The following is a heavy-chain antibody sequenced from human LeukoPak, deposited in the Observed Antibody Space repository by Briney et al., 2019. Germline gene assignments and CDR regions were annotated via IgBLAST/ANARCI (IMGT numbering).Heavy chain of an antibody. D-gene: IGHD3-22*01. Sequence: GGSLRLSCAASGFTFSNYWMSWVRQAPGKGLEWVSAISGSGGSTYYADSVKGRFTISRDNSKNTLYLQMNSLRAEDTAVYYCANELYYYDSSGKPPIDHWGQGTLVTVSS. V-gene: IGHV3-23*01. CDR2: ISGSGGST. J-gene: IGHJ4*02. CDR3: ANELYYYDSSGKPPIDH. CDR1: GFTFSNYW.